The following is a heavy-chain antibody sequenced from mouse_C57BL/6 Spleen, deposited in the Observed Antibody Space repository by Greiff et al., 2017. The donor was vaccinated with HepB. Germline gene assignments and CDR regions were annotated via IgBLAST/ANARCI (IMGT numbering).Heavy chain of an antibody. V-gene: IGHV1-76*01. CDR2: IYPGSGNT. Sequence: QVQLKQSGAELVRPGASVKLSCKASGYTFTDYYINWVKQRPGQGLEWIARIYPGSGNTYYNEKFKGKATLTAEKSSSTAYMQLSSLTSEDSAVYFCARGRDYAPFDYWGQGTTLTVSS. CDR1: GYTFTDYY. J-gene: IGHJ2*01. CDR3: ARGRDYAPFDY. D-gene: IGHD2-4*01.